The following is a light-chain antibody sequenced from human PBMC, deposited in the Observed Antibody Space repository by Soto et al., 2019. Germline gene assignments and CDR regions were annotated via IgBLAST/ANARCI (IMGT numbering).Light chain of an antibody. Sequence: AIRMTQSPSSFSASTGDRVTITCRASQGISSYLAWYQQKPGKAPKLLIYAASTLQSGVPLRFSGSGSETDFTLTISCLQSDDFATYYCQQYYSYPQPFGQGTKLEIK. J-gene: IGKJ2*01. V-gene: IGKV1-8*01. CDR1: QGISSY. CDR2: AAS. CDR3: QQYYSYPQP.